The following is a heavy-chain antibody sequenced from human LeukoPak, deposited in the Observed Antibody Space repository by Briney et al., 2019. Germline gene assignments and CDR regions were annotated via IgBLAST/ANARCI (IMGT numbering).Heavy chain of an antibody. CDR1: GFTVSSYG. J-gene: IGHJ6*03. D-gene: IGHD5-24*01. V-gene: IGHV3-30*02. Sequence: PGGSLSLSCAASGFTVSSYGMHWVRQAPGKGLEWVAFIRYDGSNKYYADSVKGRFTISRDNSKNTLYLQMNSLRAEDTAVYYCAKGGDGYNSLYYYYYYMDVWGKGTTVTVSS. CDR3: AKGGDGYNSLYYYYYYMDV. CDR2: IRYDGSNK.